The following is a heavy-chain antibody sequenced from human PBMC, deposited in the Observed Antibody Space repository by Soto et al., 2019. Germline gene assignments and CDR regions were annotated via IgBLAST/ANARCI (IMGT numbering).Heavy chain of an antibody. CDR3: ARADLTIAGGYDY. J-gene: IGHJ4*02. V-gene: IGHV1-3*01. D-gene: IGHD5-12*01. Sequence: ASVKVSCKASGYTFTSYAMHWVRQAPGQRLEWMGWINAGNGNTKYPQKFQGRVTITRDTSASTAYMELSSLRSEDTAAYYCARADLTIAGGYDYWGQGTLVTVS. CDR1: GYTFTSYA. CDR2: INAGNGNT.